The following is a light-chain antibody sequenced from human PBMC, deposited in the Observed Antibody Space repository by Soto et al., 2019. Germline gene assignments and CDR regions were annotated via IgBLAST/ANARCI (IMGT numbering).Light chain of an antibody. CDR3: SSYTTTKVL. Sequence: QSALTQPASVSGSPGQSITISCTGTSGDIGAYNYVAWYQQHPGKATKLLIYEVSYRPSGVSSRFSGSKSGNTASLTISGLQAEDEADCYCSSYTTTKVLFGGGTKLTVL. CDR1: SGDIGAYNY. V-gene: IGLV2-14*01. CDR2: EVS. J-gene: IGLJ2*01.